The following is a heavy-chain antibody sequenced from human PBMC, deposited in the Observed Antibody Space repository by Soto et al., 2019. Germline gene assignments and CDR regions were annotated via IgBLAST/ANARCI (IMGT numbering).Heavy chain of an antibody. CDR1: GFTFSIYA. Sequence: EVQLLESGGGLVQPGGSLRLSCAASGFTFSIYAMAWVRQAPGEGLEWISAITDSGGSTYYADSVRGRFTISRDNSKNTLYLQMHSLRVEDTAVYFCSKGSSSSRPYYFDHWGQGTLVTVSS. CDR2: ITDSGGST. V-gene: IGHV3-23*01. CDR3: SKGSSSSRPYYFDH. J-gene: IGHJ4*02. D-gene: IGHD2-2*01.